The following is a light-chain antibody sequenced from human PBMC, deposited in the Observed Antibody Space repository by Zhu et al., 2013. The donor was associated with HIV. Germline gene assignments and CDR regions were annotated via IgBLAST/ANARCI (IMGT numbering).Light chain of an antibody. Sequence: EIVMTQSPATLSVSPGERATLSCRASQSVSSNLAWYQQKPGQAPRLLIYDASSRATGIPDRFRGSGSGTDFTLTISRLEPEDFAVYFCQQYGSSPLTLGGGTTVEIK. CDR2: DAS. CDR3: QQYGSSPLT. V-gene: IGKV3-20*01. J-gene: IGKJ4*01. CDR1: QSVSSN.